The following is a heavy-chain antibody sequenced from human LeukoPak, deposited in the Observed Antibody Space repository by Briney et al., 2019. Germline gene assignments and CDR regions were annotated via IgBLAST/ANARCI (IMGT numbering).Heavy chain of an antibody. Sequence: GGSLRLSCAASGFVFRSYWMYWVRQAPGKGLVYVSRINNDGTGTTFADSVKGRFTISRDNTKSTMYLQMNSLRAEDTAVYYCARGGAYHAFDIWGQGTMVTVSS. CDR2: INNDGTGT. CDR3: ARGGAYHAFDI. D-gene: IGHD2-15*01. V-gene: IGHV3-74*01. J-gene: IGHJ3*02. CDR1: GFVFRSYW.